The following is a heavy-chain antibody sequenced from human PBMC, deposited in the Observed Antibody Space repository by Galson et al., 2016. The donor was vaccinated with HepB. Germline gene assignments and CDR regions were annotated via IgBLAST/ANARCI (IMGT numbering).Heavy chain of an antibody. J-gene: IGHJ2*01. D-gene: IGHD3-10*01. CDR2: MSDSAGSA. Sequence: SLRLSCATSGFTFKNYVMSRVRQAPGKGLQWVSAMSDSAGSAYYADSVKGRFTISRDNSKNTLYLQMTSLRAEDTAVYYCASGIAVTTSNSFWYFDLWGRGTLVTVSS. CDR3: ASGIAVTTSNSFWYFDL. V-gene: IGHV3-23*01. CDR1: GFTFKNYV.